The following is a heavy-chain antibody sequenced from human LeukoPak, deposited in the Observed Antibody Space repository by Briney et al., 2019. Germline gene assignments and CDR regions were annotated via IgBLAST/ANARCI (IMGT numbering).Heavy chain of an antibody. J-gene: IGHJ3*02. D-gene: IGHD1-26*01. Sequence: GGSLRLSCAASGFTFSSYSMNWVRQAPGKGLEWVSSISSSSSYIYYADSVKGRFTISRDNAKNSLYLQMNSLRAEDTAVYYCARSSRSGSYAFDIWGQGTVVTVSS. CDR3: ARSSRSGSYAFDI. V-gene: IGHV3-21*01. CDR2: ISSSSSYI. CDR1: GFTFSSYS.